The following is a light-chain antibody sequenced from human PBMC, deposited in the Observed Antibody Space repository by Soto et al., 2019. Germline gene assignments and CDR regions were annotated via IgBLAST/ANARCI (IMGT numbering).Light chain of an antibody. Sequence: QSVGTQPASVSGSPGQSITISCTGTRSDVGSYNSIAWYQQHPGKAPRVVIFEVTKRPSGISDRFSGSKSGYTASLTISGLQAEDGADYFCFSYAGNSIWLFGGGTKVTAL. CDR1: RSDVGSYNS. J-gene: IGLJ2*01. V-gene: IGLV2-23*02. CDR2: EVT. CDR3: FSYAGNSIWL.